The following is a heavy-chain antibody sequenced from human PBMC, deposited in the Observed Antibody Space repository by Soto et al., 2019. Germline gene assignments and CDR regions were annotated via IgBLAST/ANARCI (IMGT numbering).Heavy chain of an antibody. V-gene: IGHV4-59*01. CDR3: ARDSGIAAAGTFVFYYYGMDV. D-gene: IGHD6-13*01. CDR1: GGSISSYY. CDR2: IYYSGST. J-gene: IGHJ6*02. Sequence: QVQLQESGPGLVKPSETLSLTCTVSGGSISSYYWCWIRQPPGKGLEWIGYIYYSGSTNYNPSLKSRVTISVDTSKNHFSLKLSSVTAADTAVYYCARDSGIAAAGTFVFYYYGMDVWGQGTTVTVSS.